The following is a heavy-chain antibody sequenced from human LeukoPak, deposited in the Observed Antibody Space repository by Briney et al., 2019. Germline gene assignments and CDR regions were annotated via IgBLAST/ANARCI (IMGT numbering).Heavy chain of an antibody. D-gene: IGHD2-15*01. CDR2: IHSGVST. CDR1: GFTVSSNY. J-gene: IGHJ4*02. Sequence: GGSLRLSCAASGFTVSSNYMSWVRQAPGKGLEWVSVIHSGVSTYHADSVKGRFTISRDNYKNTLYLQMNSLRAEDTAVYCCARVVAYFDYWGQGTLVTVSS. CDR3: ARVVAYFDY. V-gene: IGHV3-53*01.